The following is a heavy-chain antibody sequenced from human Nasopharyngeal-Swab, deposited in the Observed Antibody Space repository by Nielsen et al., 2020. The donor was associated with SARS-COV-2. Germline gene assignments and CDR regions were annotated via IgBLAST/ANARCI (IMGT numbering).Heavy chain of an antibody. CDR2: IYWDDDK. V-gene: IGHV2-5*02. J-gene: IGHJ6*02. CDR3: AHRSSYYGMDV. Sequence: SGPTLVKPPQTLTLTCTFSGLLLSTTGVGVGWIRQPPGKALEWLALIYWDDDKRYSPSLKSRLTITKDTSKNQVVLTMTNMDPVDTATYYCAHRSSYYGMDVWGQGTTVTVSS. CDR1: GLLLSTTGVG.